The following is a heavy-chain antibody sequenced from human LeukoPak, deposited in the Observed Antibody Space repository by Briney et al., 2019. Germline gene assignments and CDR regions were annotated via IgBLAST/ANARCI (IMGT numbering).Heavy chain of an antibody. CDR2: IRHDGSTK. D-gene: IGHD1-20*01. J-gene: IGHJ3*02. CDR1: GFPFYSYW. CDR3: ARDRAAYNWNDVYAFDI. V-gene: IGHV3-7*01. Sequence: GGSLRLSCTASGFPFYSYWMTWVRQTPGKGLEWVANIRHDGSTKYYVDSVKGRFTISRDNAMNSLYLQMNSLRAEDTAVYYCARDRAAYNWNDVYAFDIWGQGTMGTVSS.